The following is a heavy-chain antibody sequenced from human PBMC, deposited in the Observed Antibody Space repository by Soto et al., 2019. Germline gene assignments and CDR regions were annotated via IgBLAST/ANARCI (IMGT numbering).Heavy chain of an antibody. CDR1: GGSVRAPDW. J-gene: IGHJ5*01. CDR3: ARVRQGCSANNCYFDP. CDR2: VHISGHS. Sequence: LSLTCTLSGGSVRAPDWWNWVRQSPDKGLEWIAEVHISGHSNYNPSLRSRVSVSIDSSKNQFYLNLNTVTAADTAIYYCARVRQGCSANNCYFDPWGQGTQVTVSS. V-gene: IGHV4-4*02. D-gene: IGHD1-1*01.